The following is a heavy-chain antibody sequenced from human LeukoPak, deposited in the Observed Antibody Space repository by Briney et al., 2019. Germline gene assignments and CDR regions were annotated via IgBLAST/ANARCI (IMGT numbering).Heavy chain of an antibody. J-gene: IGHJ4*02. CDR3: ARGTYYYDSSGYYFDY. V-gene: IGHV4-30-2*01. D-gene: IGHD3-22*01. CDR1: GVSISSGGYS. Sequence: SETLSLTCAVSGVSISSGGYSWSWIRQPPGKGLEWIGYIYHSGSTYYNPSLKSRATISVDRSKNQFSLKLSSVTAADTAVYYCARGTYYYDSSGYYFDYWGQGTLVTVSS. CDR2: IYHSGST.